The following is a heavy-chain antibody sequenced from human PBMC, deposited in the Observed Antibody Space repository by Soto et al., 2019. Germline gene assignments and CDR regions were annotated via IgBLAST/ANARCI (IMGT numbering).Heavy chain of an antibody. Sequence: GGSLRLSCAASGFTFSSYAMHWVRQAPGKGLEYVSAISSNGGSTYYANSVKGRFTISRDNSKNTLYLQMGSLRAEDIAVYYCARGMELLWFGELSRYYYYYYMDVWGKGTTVTVSS. V-gene: IGHV3-64*01. CDR3: ARGMELLWFGELSRYYYYYYMDV. J-gene: IGHJ6*03. CDR2: ISSNGGST. CDR1: GFTFSSYA. D-gene: IGHD3-10*01.